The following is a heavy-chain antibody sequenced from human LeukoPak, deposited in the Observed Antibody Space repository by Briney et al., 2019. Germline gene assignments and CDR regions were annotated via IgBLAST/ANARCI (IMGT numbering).Heavy chain of an antibody. CDR3: ARHPVSYGDFTGLDY. CDR2: IYPGDSDT. D-gene: IGHD4-17*01. J-gene: IGHJ4*02. CDR1: GYSFTSYW. V-gene: IGHV5-51*01. Sequence: GESLQISCKDSGYSFTSYWIGWVRRMPGKGLEWMGIIYPGDSDTRYSPSFQGQVTISADKSISTAYLQWSSLKASDTAMYYCARHPVSYGDFTGLDYWGQGTLVTVSS.